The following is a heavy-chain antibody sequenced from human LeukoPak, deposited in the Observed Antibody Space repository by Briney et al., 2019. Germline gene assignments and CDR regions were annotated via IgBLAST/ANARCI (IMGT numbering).Heavy chain of an antibody. CDR3: ARDIVSGSYYNYYYYGMDV. CDR2: ISSSSSYI. V-gene: IGHV3-21*01. D-gene: IGHD3-10*01. J-gene: IGHJ6*02. Sequence: GGSLRLSCAASGITYNRCVMHWVRQAPGKGLEWVSSISSSSSYIYYADSVKGRFTISRDNAKNSLYLQMNSLRAEDTAVYYCARDIVSGSYYNYYYYGMDVWGQGTTVTVSS. CDR1: GITYNRCV.